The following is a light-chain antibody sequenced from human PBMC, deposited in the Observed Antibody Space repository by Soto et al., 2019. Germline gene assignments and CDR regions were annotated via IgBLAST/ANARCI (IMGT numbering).Light chain of an antibody. CDR1: QSVSSTY. J-gene: IGKJ1*01. CDR2: GAS. CDR3: QQYNPYSPWT. Sequence: EIVLTQSPGTLSLFPGERATLSCRASQSVSSTYFAWYRQKPGQPPSLLIYGASNRATGVPDRFSGSGSGPDFTLTISRLEPDDFATYYCQQYNPYSPWTFGQGTKVEIK. V-gene: IGKV3-20*01.